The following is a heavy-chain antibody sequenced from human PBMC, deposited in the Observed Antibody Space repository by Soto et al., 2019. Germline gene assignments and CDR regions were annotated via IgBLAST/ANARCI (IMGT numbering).Heavy chain of an antibody. V-gene: IGHV4-59*08. CDR2: IYYSGST. D-gene: IGHD3-10*01. CDR3: ARQEWFGESSFDY. Sequence: ASETLSLTCTVSGGSISSYYWSWIRQPPGKGLEWIGYIYYSGSTNYNPSLKSRVTISVDTSKNQFSLKLSSVTAADTAVYYCARQEWFGESSFDYWGQGTLVTVSS. CDR1: GGSISSYY. J-gene: IGHJ4*02.